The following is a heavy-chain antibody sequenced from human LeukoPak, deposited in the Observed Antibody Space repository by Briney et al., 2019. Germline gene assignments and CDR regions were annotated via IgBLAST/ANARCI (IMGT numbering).Heavy chain of an antibody. V-gene: IGHV1-8*02. CDR2: LNPHSGNT. CDR1: GYTFTSYA. J-gene: IGHJ4*02. D-gene: IGHD3-10*01. CDR3: ARRIISDY. Sequence: ASVKVSCKASGYTFTSYAMHWVRQATGQGLEWMGWLNPHSGNTGYAQKFQGRVTMTRNTSISTAYMELSSLRSDDTAVYYCARRIISDYWGQGSLVTVSS.